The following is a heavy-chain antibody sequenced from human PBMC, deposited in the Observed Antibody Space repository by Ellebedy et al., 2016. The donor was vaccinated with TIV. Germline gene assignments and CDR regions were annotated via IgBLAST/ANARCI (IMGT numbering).Heavy chain of an antibody. CDR3: ARTTMLRGVIISPIILFDY. D-gene: IGHD3-10*01. CDR2: IKQDESEK. Sequence: GESLKISXAASGFTFRNYWMNWVRQAPGKGLEWVANIKQDESEKKYVDSVKGRFTISRDNAKNSLYLQMNSLRAEDTAVYYCARTTMLRGVIISPIILFDYWGQGTLVTVSS. V-gene: IGHV3-7*01. CDR1: GFTFRNYW. J-gene: IGHJ4*02.